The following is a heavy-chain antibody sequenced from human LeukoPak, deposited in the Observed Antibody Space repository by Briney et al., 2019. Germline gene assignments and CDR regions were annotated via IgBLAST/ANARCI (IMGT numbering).Heavy chain of an antibody. CDR3: SRDGHRRYYFDSGSYPSGDY. V-gene: IGHV1-18*01. D-gene: IGHD3-10*01. Sequence: ASVKVSCKASGYTFTNYGISWVRQAPGQGLEWMGWISAYNGNTKYASKFQGRVTMTTDTSTTTAYMELRSLKSDDTAVYYCSRDGHRRYYFDSGSYPSGDYWAQGTLSPSPQ. CDR2: ISAYNGNT. CDR1: GYTFTNYG. J-gene: IGHJ4*02.